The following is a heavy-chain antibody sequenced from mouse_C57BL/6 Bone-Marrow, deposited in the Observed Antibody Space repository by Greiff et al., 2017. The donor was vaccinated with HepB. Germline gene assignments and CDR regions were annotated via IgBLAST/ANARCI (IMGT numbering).Heavy chain of an antibody. J-gene: IGHJ1*03. D-gene: IGHD2-1*01. V-gene: IGHV1-82*01. CDR2: IYPGDGDT. Sequence: QVQLQQSGPELVKPGASVKISCKASGYAFSSSWMNWVKQRPGKGLEWIGRIYPGDGDTNYNGKFKGKATLTADKSSSTAYMQLSSLTSEDSAVYFCARPFYYGNFYWYFDVWGTGTTVTVSS. CDR1: GYAFSSSW. CDR3: ARPFYYGNFYWYFDV.